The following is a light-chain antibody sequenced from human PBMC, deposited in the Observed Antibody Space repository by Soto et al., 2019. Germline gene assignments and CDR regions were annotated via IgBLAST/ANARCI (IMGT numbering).Light chain of an antibody. CDR2: ENN. V-gene: IGLV1-40*01. J-gene: IGLJ1*01. CDR1: SSNIGAGYE. CDR3: QSYDSGLSGYV. Sequence: QSVLTQPPSVSEAPGQRVTISCTGSSSNIGAGYEAHWYQQVPGTAPKLLIYENNNRPSGVPDRFSGSKSGTSASLAITGLHAEDEAEYYCQSYDSGLSGYVFGTGTKLTVL.